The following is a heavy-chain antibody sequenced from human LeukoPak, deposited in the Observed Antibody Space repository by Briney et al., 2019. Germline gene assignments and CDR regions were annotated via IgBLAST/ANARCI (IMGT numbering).Heavy chain of an antibody. V-gene: IGHV3-9*01. J-gene: IGHJ4*02. CDR1: GFTFDDYA. CDR3: AKPRIRIAAAGLDY. Sequence: PGGSLRLSCAASGFTFDDYAMHWVRQAPGKGLEWVSGISWNSGSIGYADSVKGRFTISRDNAKNSLYLQMNSLRAEDTALCYCAKPRIRIAAAGLDYWGQGTLVTVSS. D-gene: IGHD6-13*01. CDR2: ISWNSGSI.